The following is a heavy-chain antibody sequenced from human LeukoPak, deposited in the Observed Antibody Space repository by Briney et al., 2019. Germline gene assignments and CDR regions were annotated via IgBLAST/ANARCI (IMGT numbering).Heavy chain of an antibody. J-gene: IGHJ4*02. D-gene: IGHD2-15*01. CDR1: GGSISSYY. Sequence: PSETLSLTCTVSGGSISSYYWSWIRQPPGKGLEWIGYIYYSGSTNYNPSFKSRVTISVDTSKNQFSLKLSSVTAADTAVYYCARRRVVAADDTLDYWGQGTLVTVSS. CDR2: IYYSGST. V-gene: IGHV4-59*08. CDR3: ARRRVVAADDTLDY.